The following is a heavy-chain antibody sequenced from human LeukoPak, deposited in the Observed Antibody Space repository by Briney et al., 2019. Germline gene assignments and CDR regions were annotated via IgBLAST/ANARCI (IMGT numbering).Heavy chain of an antibody. CDR1: GGSIRSYY. CDR2: IYTSGST. J-gene: IGHJ3*01. CDR3: ARDGGGVLTAIGRRSFDL. D-gene: IGHD2-21*02. V-gene: IGHV4-4*07. Sequence: SETLSLTCTVSGGSIRSYYWSWIRQPAGKGLGWIGRIYTSGSTDYNPALKSRVTMSADTSKNQSSLKLSSVTAADSAVYYCARDGGGVLTAIGRRSFDLWGQGTMVTVSS.